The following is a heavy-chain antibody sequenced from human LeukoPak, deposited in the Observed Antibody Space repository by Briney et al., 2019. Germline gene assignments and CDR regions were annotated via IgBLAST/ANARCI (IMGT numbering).Heavy chain of an antibody. CDR3: ARDNRVVNKRYYYYYYMDV. J-gene: IGHJ6*03. CDR1: GGSISSYY. Sequence: PSETLSLTCTVSGGSISSYYWSWNRQPAGRGLEWIGRIYTSGSTNYNPSLKSRVTMSVDTSKNQFSLKLSSVTAADTAVYYCARDNRVVNKRYYYYYYMDVWGKGTTVTVSS. D-gene: IGHD3-22*01. CDR2: IYTSGST. V-gene: IGHV4-4*07.